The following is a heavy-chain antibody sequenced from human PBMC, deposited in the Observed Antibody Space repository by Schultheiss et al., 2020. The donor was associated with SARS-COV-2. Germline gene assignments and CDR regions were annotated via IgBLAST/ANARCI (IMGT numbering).Heavy chain of an antibody. Sequence: GGSLRLSCAASGFTFSSYAMSWVRQAPGKGLEWVSAISGSGGSTYYADSVKGRFTISRDNSKNTLYLQMNSLRAEDTAVYYCASSGGRRPLYYGMDVWGQGTTVTVSS. CDR2: ISGSGGST. CDR3: ASSGGRRPLYYGMDV. V-gene: IGHV3-23*01. D-gene: IGHD3-16*01. CDR1: GFTFSSYA. J-gene: IGHJ6*02.